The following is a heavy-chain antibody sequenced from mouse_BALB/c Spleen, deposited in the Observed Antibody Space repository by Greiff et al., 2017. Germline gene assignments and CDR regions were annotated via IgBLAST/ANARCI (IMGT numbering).Heavy chain of an antibody. V-gene: IGHV5-6-3*01. Sequence: EVQLVESGGGLVQPGGSLKLSCAASGFTFSSYGMSWVRQTPDKRLELVATINSNGGSTYYPDSVKGRFTISRDNAKNTLYLQMSSLKSEDTAMYYCARDSGYYAMDYWGQGTSVTVSS. J-gene: IGHJ4*01. CDR1: GFTFSSYG. CDR2: INSNGGST. CDR3: ARDSGYYAMDY.